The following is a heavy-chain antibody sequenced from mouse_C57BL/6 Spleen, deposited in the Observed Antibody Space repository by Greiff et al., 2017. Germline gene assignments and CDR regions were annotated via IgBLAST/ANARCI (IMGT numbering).Heavy chain of an antibody. CDR2: FSPGSGSI. CDR1: GYTFTEYT. D-gene: IGHD1-1*01. V-gene: IGHV1-62-2*01. J-gene: IGHJ3*01. Sequence: QVQLKQSGAELVKPGASVKLSCTASGYTFTEYTIHWVKQRSGQGLEWIWWFSPGSGSIKYNEKFKDKATLTADKSSSTVYMELSRLTSEDSAVYVCARHEGYYAFAYWGQGTLVTVSA. CDR3: ARHEGYYAFAY.